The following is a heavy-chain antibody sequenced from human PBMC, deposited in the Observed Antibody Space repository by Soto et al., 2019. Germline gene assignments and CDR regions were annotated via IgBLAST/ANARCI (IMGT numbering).Heavy chain of an antibody. D-gene: IGHD6-13*01. Sequence: PGESLKISCKGSGYSFTTYWIAWVLQMPWKGLEWMGIIDPGDSDTTYSPSFQGQVTISADKSISTAYMQWNSLKASDTAMYYCARLTPGIAPGDRYFDYWGQGTLVTVSS. CDR2: IDPGDSDT. CDR3: ARLTPGIAPGDRYFDY. CDR1: GYSFTTYW. V-gene: IGHV5-51*01. J-gene: IGHJ4*02.